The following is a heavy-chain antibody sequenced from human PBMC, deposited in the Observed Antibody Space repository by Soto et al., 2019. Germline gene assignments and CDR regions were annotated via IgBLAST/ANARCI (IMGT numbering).Heavy chain of an antibody. Sequence: PSETLSLTCAVYGGSFSGYYWSWIRQPPGKGLEWIGEINHSGSTNYNPSLKSRVTISVDTSKNQFSLKLSSVTAADTAVYYCARRYFDWLLSGRSGFDPWGQGTLVTCSS. D-gene: IGHD3-9*01. CDR3: ARRYFDWLLSGRSGFDP. J-gene: IGHJ5*02. CDR2: INHSGST. V-gene: IGHV4-34*01. CDR1: GGSFSGYY.